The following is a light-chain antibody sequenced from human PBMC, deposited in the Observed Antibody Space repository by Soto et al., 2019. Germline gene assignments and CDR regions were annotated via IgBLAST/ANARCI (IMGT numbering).Light chain of an antibody. CDR3: QQYYSYPWT. CDR1: QSIDNL. CDR2: KAS. J-gene: IGKJ1*01. Sequence: DIHVTQSPSTLSASVGDRVAITCRASQSIDNLLVWYQQKPGKAPKLLIYKASKLESGVPSGFSGSGSGTDFTLTINSLQPDDFATYYSQQYYSYPWTFGQGTKVEIK. V-gene: IGKV1-5*03.